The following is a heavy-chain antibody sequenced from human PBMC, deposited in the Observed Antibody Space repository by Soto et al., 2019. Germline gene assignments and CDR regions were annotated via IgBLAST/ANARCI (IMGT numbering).Heavy chain of an antibody. CDR3: ARDGSAAAGRHGMDV. CDR1: GFTVSSYG. CDR2: IWYDGSNK. V-gene: IGHV3-33*01. J-gene: IGHJ6*02. Sequence: QVQLVESGGGVVQPGRSLRLSCEASGFTVSSYGMHWVRQAPGKGLEWVAVIWYDGSNKYYADSLKGRFTISRDNSKNTLYLQMNSLRAEDTAVYYCARDGSAAAGRHGMDVWGQGTTVTVSS. D-gene: IGHD6-13*01.